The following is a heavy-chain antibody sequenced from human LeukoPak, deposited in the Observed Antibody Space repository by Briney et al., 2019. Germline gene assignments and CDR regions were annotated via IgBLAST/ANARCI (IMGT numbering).Heavy chain of an antibody. V-gene: IGHV1-18*01. J-gene: IGHJ4*02. Sequence: ASVKVSCKASGYTFTSYGISWVRQAPGQGLEWMGWISAYNGNTNYAQKFQDRVTITRDTSASAVYMELSSLRSEDTAVYYCARSRHNYGDFHLDYWGQGTLVTVSS. CDR1: GYTFTSYG. CDR3: ARSRHNYGDFHLDY. CDR2: ISAYNGNT. D-gene: IGHD4-17*01.